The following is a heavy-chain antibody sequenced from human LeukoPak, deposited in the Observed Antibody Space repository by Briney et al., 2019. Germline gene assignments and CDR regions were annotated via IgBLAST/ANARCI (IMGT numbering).Heavy chain of an antibody. Sequence: GASVKVSCKASGYTSTSYAMNWVRQAPGQGLEWMGWINTNTGNPTYAQGFTGRFVFSLDTSVSTAYLQICSLKAEDTAVYYCARGGRYCSSTSCYRSRPYGYWGQGTLVTVSS. V-gene: IGHV7-4-1*01. CDR3: ARGGRYCSSTSCYRSRPYGY. J-gene: IGHJ4*02. CDR1: GYTSTSYA. CDR2: INTNTGNP. D-gene: IGHD2-2*01.